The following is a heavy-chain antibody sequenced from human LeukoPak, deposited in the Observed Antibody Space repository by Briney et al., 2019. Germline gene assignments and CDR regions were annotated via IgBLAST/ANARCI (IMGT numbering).Heavy chain of an antibody. CDR1: GGTFRSYA. V-gene: IGHV1-69*05. CDR2: IIPIFGTT. D-gene: IGHD5-24*01. J-gene: IGHJ4*02. CDR3: ARDHGDGYNPGYRSFDY. Sequence: EASVKVSCKASGGTFRSYAISWARQAPGQGLEWMGGIIPIFGTTNYAQKFQGRVTITTDESTSTAYMELGSLRSEDTAVYYCARDHGDGYNPGYRSFDYWGQGTLVTVSS.